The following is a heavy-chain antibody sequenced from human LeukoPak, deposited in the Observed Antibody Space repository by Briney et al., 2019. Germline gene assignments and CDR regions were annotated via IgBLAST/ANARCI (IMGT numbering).Heavy chain of an antibody. D-gene: IGHD3-22*01. CDR3: ARDRPNYYGSDGHYYRRDGDY. V-gene: IGHV3-23*01. CDR1: GFTFSSYA. CDR2: ISGSGGST. Sequence: PEGSLRLSCAASGFTFSSYAMSWVRQAPGKGLEWVSAISGSGGSTYYADSVKGRFTISRDNSKNTLYLQMNSLRAEDTAVYHCARDRPNYYGSDGHYYRRDGDYWGRGTLVSVSS. J-gene: IGHJ4*02.